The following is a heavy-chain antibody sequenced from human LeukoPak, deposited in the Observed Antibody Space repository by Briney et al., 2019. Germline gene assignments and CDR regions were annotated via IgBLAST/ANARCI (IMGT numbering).Heavy chain of an antibody. J-gene: IGHJ4*02. CDR1: GGTFSSYA. V-gene: IGHV1-69*05. CDR2: IIPIFGTA. D-gene: IGHD3-22*01. CDR3: ARSKSGYYYTFDY. Sequence: SVKVSCKASGGTFSSYAISWVRQAPGQGLEWMGGIIPIFGTANYAQKFQGRVTITTDESTSTAYMELSSLRSEDTAVYYCARSKSGYYYTFDYWGQGTLVTVSS.